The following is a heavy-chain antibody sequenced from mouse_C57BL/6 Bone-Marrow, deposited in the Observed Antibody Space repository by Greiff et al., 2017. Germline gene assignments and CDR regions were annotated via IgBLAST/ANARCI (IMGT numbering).Heavy chain of an antibody. CDR1: GFNIKDDY. CDR2: IDPENGDT. Sequence: EVQLQQSGAELVRPGASVKLSCTASGFNIKDDYMHWVKQRPEKGLEWIGWIDPENGDTEYASKFQGKATITADTSSNTAYLQLSSLTSEDTAVYYCTTEAMDYWGQGTSVTVSS. V-gene: IGHV14-4*01. J-gene: IGHJ4*01. CDR3: TTEAMDY.